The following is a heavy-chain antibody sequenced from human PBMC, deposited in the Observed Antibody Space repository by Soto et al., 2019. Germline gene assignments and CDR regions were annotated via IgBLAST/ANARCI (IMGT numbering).Heavy chain of an antibody. CDR2: IIPIFGTA. V-gene: IGHV1-69*13. D-gene: IGHD6-19*01. CDR1: GGTFSSYA. CDR3: AIDLGQWLVRGWFDP. J-gene: IGHJ5*02. Sequence: SVKVSCKASGGTFSSYAISWVRQAPGQGLEWMGGIIPIFGTANYAQKFQGRVTITADESTSTAYMELSSLRSEDTAVYYCAIDLGQWLVRGWFDPWGQGTLVTVSS.